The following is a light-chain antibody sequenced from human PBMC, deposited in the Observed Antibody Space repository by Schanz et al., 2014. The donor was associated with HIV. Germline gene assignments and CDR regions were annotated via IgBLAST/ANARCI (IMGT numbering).Light chain of an antibody. CDR1: SSNIGAGYD. Sequence: QSVLTQPPSVSGAPGQRVTVSCTGSSSNIGAGYDVHWYQHRPGSAPKLLLYGNTNRPAGVPDRFSGSKSGTSASLAISRLQSADESDYYCAVWDDSLNGVVFGGGTKLTVL. CDR2: GNT. J-gene: IGLJ2*01. V-gene: IGLV1-40*01. CDR3: AVWDDSLNGVV.